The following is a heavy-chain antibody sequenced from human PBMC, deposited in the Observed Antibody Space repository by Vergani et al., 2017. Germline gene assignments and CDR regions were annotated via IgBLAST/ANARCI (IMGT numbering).Heavy chain of an antibody. CDR1: GFSFSGYW. CDR2: IKSDGSIT. D-gene: IGHD5-12*01. J-gene: IGHJ5*01. Sequence: EVQLVESGGGLIHPGESLRLSCEGSGFSFSGYWMHWVRQSPEKGLVWVSRIKSDGSITNYADSVKGRFTISRDNAKNTLYLEMKSLRGDDTAIYYCVRARCSGPCFMSNWFDSWGQGTLVTVSS. V-gene: IGHV3-74*01. CDR3: VRARCSGPCFMSNWFDS.